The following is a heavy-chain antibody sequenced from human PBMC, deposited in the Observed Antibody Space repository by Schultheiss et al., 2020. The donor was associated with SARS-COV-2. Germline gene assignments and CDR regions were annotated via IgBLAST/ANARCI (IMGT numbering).Heavy chain of an antibody. Sequence: GGSLRLSCAASGLTFSNYAFHWVRQAPGKGLEWVAVIWYDGINKYYGDSVKGRFTISRDNSKNTLYLQMNSQRAEDTAVYYCARGSHLFDYWGQGTLVTVSS. CDR3: ARGSHLFDY. V-gene: IGHV3-33*01. J-gene: IGHJ4*02. CDR1: GLTFSNYA. CDR2: IWYDGINK. D-gene: IGHD1-26*01.